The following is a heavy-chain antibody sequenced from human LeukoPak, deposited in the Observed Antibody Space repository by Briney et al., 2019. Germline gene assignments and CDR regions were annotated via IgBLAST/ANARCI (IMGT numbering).Heavy chain of an antibody. D-gene: IGHD1-26*01. CDR1: GVTLSSYA. CDR2: ISSSGSGGNT. V-gene: IGHV3-23*01. CDR3: AKDRMVGASYWYFDL. Sequence: GGSLRLSCTASGVTLSSYAMSRARQAPGKGLEWVSGISSSGSGGNTYYADSVKGRFTISRDSSKNTLFLHMNTLRADDTAIYYCAKDRMVGASYWYFDLWGRGTLVTVSS. J-gene: IGHJ2*01.